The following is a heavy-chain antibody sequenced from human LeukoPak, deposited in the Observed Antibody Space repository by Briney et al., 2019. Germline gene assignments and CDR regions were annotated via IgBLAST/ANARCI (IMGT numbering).Heavy chain of an antibody. V-gene: IGHV4-4*07. CDR1: GGSISSYY. J-gene: IGHJ5*02. CDR3: ARDPLEWLDNRFDP. D-gene: IGHD6-19*01. Sequence: SETLSLTCTVSGGSISSYYWSWIRQPAGKGLEWIGRIYTSGSTNYNPSLKSRVTMSVDTSKNQFSLKLSSVTAADTAVYYCARDPLEWLDNRFDPWGQGTLVTVSS. CDR2: IYTSGST.